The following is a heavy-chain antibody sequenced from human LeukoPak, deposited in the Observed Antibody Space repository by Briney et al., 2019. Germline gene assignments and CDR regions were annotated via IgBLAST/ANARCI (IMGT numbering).Heavy chain of an antibody. Sequence: PGGSLRLTCAASDFSFSTNWMSWVRQAPGKGLEWVANIKQDGSEKYYVDSVKGRFTTSRDNAKNSLYLQMNSLRAEDTAVYYCARDQGYGGNLFDYWGQGTLVTVSS. J-gene: IGHJ4*02. D-gene: IGHD4-23*01. CDR3: ARDQGYGGNLFDY. CDR1: DFSFSTNW. V-gene: IGHV3-7*01. CDR2: IKQDGSEK.